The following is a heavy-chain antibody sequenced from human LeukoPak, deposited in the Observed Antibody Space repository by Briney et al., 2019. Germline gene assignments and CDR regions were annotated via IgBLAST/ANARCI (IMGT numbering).Heavy chain of an antibody. D-gene: IGHD5-18*01. CDR1: GGTFSSYA. Sequence: GASVKVSCKASGGTFSSYAISWVRQAPGQGLEWVGWISTYSGSKSYAETFQDRVTMTTDTSTNTAYMEFKTLRSDDTAIYYCARDLGYGLDPWGQGTLVIVSS. V-gene: IGHV1-18*01. J-gene: IGHJ5*02. CDR2: ISTYSGSK. CDR3: ARDLGYGLDP.